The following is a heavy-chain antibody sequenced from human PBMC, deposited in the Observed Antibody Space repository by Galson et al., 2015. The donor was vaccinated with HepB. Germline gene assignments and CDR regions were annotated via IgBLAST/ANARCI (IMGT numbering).Heavy chain of an antibody. V-gene: IGHV4-59*01. CDR1: GGSINTNY. CDR3: ARDATGGNYMDV. J-gene: IGHJ6*04. Sequence: ETLSLTCTVSGGSINTNYWSWIRQPPGKGLEWTGYPYYNGNTNYNPSLKSRVTISRGTSQDQLSLKLTSVTAADAAVYYCARDATGGNYMDVWGKGTTVTVSS. CDR2: PYYNGNT. D-gene: IGHD3-16*01.